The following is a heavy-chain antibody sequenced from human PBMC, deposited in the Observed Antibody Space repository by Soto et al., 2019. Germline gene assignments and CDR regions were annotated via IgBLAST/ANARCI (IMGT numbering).Heavy chain of an antibody. J-gene: IGHJ4*02. V-gene: IGHV3-11*06. Sequence: PGGSLRLSCAASGFTFSDYYMSLIRQAPGKGLEWVSYISSSSSYTNYADSVKGRFTISRDNAKNSLYLQMNSLRAEDTAVYYCARDRNVTYCGGDCYSEYFDYWGQGTLVTVSS. D-gene: IGHD2-21*02. CDR3: ARDRNVTYCGGDCYSEYFDY. CDR1: GFTFSDYY. CDR2: ISSSSSYT.